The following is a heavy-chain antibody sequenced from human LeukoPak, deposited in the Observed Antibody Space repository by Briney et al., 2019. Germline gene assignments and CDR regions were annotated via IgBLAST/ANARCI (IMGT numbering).Heavy chain of an antibody. Sequence: ASVKVSCKASGYTFTSYDINWVRQATGQGLERMGWMNPNSGNTGYAQKFQGRVTMTRNTSISTAYMELSSLRSEDTAVYYCARGYSGYDIDYYYYYYMDVWGKGTTVTVSS. CDR1: GYTFTSYD. CDR2: MNPNSGNT. V-gene: IGHV1-8*01. D-gene: IGHD5-12*01. J-gene: IGHJ6*03. CDR3: ARGYSGYDIDYYYYYYMDV.